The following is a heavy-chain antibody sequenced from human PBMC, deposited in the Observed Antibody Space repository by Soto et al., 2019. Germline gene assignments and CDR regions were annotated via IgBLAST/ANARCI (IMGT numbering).Heavy chain of an antibody. J-gene: IGHJ4*02. Sequence: PGGSLRLSCAASGFTFSSYSMNWVRQAPGKGLEWVSYISSSSSTIYYADSVKGRFTISRDNAKNSLYLQMNSLRAEDTAVYYCAKEWAYYDSSGYLDYWGQGTLVTVSS. D-gene: IGHD3-22*01. CDR1: GFTFSSYS. CDR3: AKEWAYYDSSGYLDY. V-gene: IGHV3-48*01. CDR2: ISSSSSTI.